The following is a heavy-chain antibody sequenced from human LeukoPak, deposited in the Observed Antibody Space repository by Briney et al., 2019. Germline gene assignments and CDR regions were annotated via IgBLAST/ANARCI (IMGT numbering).Heavy chain of an antibody. V-gene: IGHV4-30-4*07. CDR2: ISYSGNT. CDR1: GGSISGGGHS. J-gene: IGHJ5*02. CDR3: ARVDHYDFWVFP. Sequence: SETLSLTCAVSGGSISGGGHSWSWIRQPPGKGLEWIGYISYSGNTYYNPSLKSRVTISVDTSKNQFSLKLSSVTAADTAVYYCARVDHYDFWVFPWGQGTLVTVSS. D-gene: IGHD3-3*01.